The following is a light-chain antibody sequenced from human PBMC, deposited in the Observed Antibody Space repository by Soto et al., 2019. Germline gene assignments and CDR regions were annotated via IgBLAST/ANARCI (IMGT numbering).Light chain of an antibody. V-gene: IGKV3-20*01. CDR3: QHYGSSPRT. J-gene: IGKJ1*01. CDR1: QSVSSNY. Sequence: EIVMTQSPATLSVSPGERATLSCRASQSVSSNYLAWYQQRPGQAPRLLINRASNRATGIPDRFTGSGSGTDFTLTINRLEPADFAVYYCQHYGSSPRTFGQGTKVDIK. CDR2: RAS.